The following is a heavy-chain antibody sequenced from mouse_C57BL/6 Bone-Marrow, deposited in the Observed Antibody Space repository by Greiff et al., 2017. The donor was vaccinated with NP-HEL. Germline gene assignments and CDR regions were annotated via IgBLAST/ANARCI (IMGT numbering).Heavy chain of an antibody. D-gene: IGHD2-2*01. CDR1: GYTFTSYG. J-gene: IGHJ3*01. V-gene: IGHV1-81*01. Sequence: VMLVESGAELARPGASVKLSCKASGYTFTSYGISWVKQRTGQGLEWIGEIYPRSGNTYYNEKFKGKATLTADKSSSTAYMELRSLTSEDSAVYFCARSGGYAWFAYWGQGTLVTVSA. CDR2: IYPRSGNT. CDR3: ARSGGYAWFAY.